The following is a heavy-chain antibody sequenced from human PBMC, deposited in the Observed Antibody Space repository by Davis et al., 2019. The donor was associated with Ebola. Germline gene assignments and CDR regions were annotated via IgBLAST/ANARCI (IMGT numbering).Heavy chain of an antibody. J-gene: IGHJ4*02. CDR3: TSQGHRGSYLIHDY. CDR2: LHPGTSDI. V-gene: IGHV5-51*01. CDR1: GYSFITHW. Sequence: GESLKISCNASGYSFITHWIGWVRQMPGKGLEWMTHLHPGTSDIRYSPSFQGHVTISVDNSISTAYLQWSSLKASDTAMYYCTSQGHRGSYLIHDYWGQGTQVIVSS. D-gene: IGHD5-18*01.